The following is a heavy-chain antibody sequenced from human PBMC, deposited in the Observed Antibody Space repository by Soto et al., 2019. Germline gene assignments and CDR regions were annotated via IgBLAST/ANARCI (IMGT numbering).Heavy chain of an antibody. V-gene: IGHV4-30-4*01. CDR1: GGSFSSGNYH. J-gene: IGHJ4*02. CDR3: ARVVDGYNFPFDY. D-gene: IGHD5-12*01. CDR2: IYYSRST. Sequence: QVQLQESGPGLVKPSQTLSLTCTVSGGSFSSGNYHWSWIRQPPGKGLEWIGFIYYSRSTYYNPSLKSRVSISQDTPKNQFSLRLIPLTAADTAIYYCARVVDGYNFPFDYWGQGILVTVSS.